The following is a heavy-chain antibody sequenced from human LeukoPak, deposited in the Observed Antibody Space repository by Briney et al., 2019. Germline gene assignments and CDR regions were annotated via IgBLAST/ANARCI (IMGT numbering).Heavy chain of an antibody. Sequence: PGGSLILSCAASGFTFSSYSMNWVRQAPGKGLEWVSYISSSSTIYYADSVKGRFTISRDNAKNSLYLQMNSLRAEDTAVYYCAREALIAVAGTFDYWGQGTLVTVSS. D-gene: IGHD6-19*01. V-gene: IGHV3-48*01. CDR2: ISSSSTI. CDR1: GFTFSSYS. CDR3: AREALIAVAGTFDY. J-gene: IGHJ4*02.